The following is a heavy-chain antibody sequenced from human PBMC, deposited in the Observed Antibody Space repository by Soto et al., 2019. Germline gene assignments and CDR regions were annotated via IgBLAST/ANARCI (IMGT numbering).Heavy chain of an antibody. CDR2: INHSGST. Sequence: PSETLSLTCAVYGGSFSGYYWSWIRQPPGKGLEWIGEINHSGSTNYNPSLKSRVTISVDTSKNQFSLKLSSVTAADTAVYYCARSRPRGVIIKFPHWFDPWGQGTLVTV. J-gene: IGHJ5*02. CDR3: ARSRPRGVIIKFPHWFDP. CDR1: GGSFSGYY. V-gene: IGHV4-34*01. D-gene: IGHD3-10*01.